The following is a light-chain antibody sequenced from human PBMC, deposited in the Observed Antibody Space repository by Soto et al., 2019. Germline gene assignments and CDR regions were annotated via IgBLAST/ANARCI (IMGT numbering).Light chain of an antibody. CDR3: QQRSNWPIT. CDR2: GAS. V-gene: IGKV3-11*01. J-gene: IGKJ5*01. CDR1: QSFRTN. Sequence: EIVLTQSPGTLSLSPGERATLSCRASQSFRTNLAWYQHKPGQAPRLLIYGASSRATGIPARFSGSGSGTDFTLTISSLEPEDFAVYYCQQRSNWPITFGQGTRLEI.